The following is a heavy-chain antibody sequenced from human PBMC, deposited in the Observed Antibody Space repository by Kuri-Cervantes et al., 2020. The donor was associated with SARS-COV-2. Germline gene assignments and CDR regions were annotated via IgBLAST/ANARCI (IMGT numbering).Heavy chain of an antibody. CDR1: GFTFSGHW. J-gene: IGHJ5*02. CDR2: INPDGSYT. V-gene: IGHV3-74*01. D-gene: IGHD2-21*02. Sequence: ETLSLTCAASGFTFSGHWIHWVRQAPGKGLVWVSRINPDGSYTNNADSVKGRFTLSRDNAKNMLFLQMNSLRAEDTAVYYCARASDRGWLDPWGQGTLVTVSS. CDR3: ARASDRGWLDP.